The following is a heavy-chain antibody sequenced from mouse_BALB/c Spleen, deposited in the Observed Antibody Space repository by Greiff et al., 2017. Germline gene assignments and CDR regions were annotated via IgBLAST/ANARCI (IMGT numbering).Heavy chain of an antibody. Sequence: EVKLMESGPGLVKPSQSLSLTCTVTGYSITSDYAWNWIRQFPGNKLEWMGYISYSGSTSYNPSLKSRISITRDTSKNQFFLQLNSVTTEDTATYYCARRTYYYGSPFAYWGQGTLVTVSA. CDR1: GYSITSDYA. J-gene: IGHJ3*01. CDR2: ISYSGST. D-gene: IGHD1-1*01. CDR3: ARRTYYYGSPFAY. V-gene: IGHV3-2*02.